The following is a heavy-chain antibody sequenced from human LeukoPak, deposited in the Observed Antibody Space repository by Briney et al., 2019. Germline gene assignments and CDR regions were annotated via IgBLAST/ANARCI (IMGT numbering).Heavy chain of an antibody. V-gene: IGHV1-69*13. Sequence: SVKVSCKASGYTFTGYYMHWVRQAPGQGLEWMGGIIPIFGTPDYAQKFQGRVTISADESTSTAYMELSRLRSEDTAVYYCAKLGVGSYDGSGYIDYWGQGTLVTVSS. CDR1: GYTFTGYY. J-gene: IGHJ4*02. D-gene: IGHD3-22*01. CDR3: AKLGVGSYDGSGYIDY. CDR2: IIPIFGTP.